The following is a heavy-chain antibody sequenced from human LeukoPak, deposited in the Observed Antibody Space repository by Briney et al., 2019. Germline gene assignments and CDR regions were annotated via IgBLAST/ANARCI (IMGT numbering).Heavy chain of an antibody. Sequence: PGGSLRLSCAASGFTFSSYSMNWVRQAPGKGLEWVSSISSSSSYIYYADSVKGRFTISRDNAKNSLYLQMNSLRAGDTAVYYCARDLGYGSGSFLDYWGQGTLVTVSS. CDR2: ISSSSSYI. J-gene: IGHJ4*02. D-gene: IGHD3-10*01. CDR3: ARDLGYGSGSFLDY. V-gene: IGHV3-21*01. CDR1: GFTFSSYS.